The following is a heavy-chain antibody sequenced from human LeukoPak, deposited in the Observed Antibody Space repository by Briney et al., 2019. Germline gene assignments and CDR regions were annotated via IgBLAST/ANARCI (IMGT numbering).Heavy chain of an antibody. Sequence: GGSLRLSCAASGFTFSSYWMHWVRQAPGKGLVWVSRISSDGSSITYADSVKGRFTISRDNAKNTLYLQMNSLRVEDTAVYYCAREGRVTGYDFDCWGQGTLVTVSS. CDR2: ISSDGSSI. CDR1: GFTFSSYW. V-gene: IGHV3-74*01. J-gene: IGHJ4*02. D-gene: IGHD5-12*01. CDR3: AREGRVTGYDFDC.